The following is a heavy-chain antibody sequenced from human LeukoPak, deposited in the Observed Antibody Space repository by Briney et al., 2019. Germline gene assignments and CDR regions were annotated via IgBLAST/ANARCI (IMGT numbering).Heavy chain of an antibody. V-gene: IGHV1-2*02. Sequence: ASVKVSCKASGYTFTGFYIHWVRQAPGQGPEWMGWINPNIGGTNYAQKFRGRVSLTRDTSTSTAYMELNSLRSDDTAVYYCARCGSGTDLYDYYFMDAWGKGNTVTVSS. CDR1: GYTFTGFY. CDR2: INPNIGGT. CDR3: ARCGSGTDLYDYYFMDA. J-gene: IGHJ6*03. D-gene: IGHD3-10*01.